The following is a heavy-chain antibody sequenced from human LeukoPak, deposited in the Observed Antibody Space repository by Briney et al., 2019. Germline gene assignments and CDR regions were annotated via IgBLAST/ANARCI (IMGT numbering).Heavy chain of an antibody. D-gene: IGHD3-16*02. Sequence: PGGSLRLSCAASGFTFSSYWMSWVRQAPGKGLEWVAVIWYDGSNKYYADSVKGRFTISRDNSKNTLYLQMNSLRAEDTAVYYCARDHHDYVWGSYLTYYFDYWGQGTLVTVSS. CDR2: IWYDGSNK. J-gene: IGHJ4*02. CDR3: ARDHHDYVWGSYLTYYFDY. CDR1: GFTFSSYW. V-gene: IGHV3-33*08.